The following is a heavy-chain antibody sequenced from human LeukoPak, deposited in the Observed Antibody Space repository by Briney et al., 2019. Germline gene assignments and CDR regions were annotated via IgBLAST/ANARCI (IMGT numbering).Heavy chain of an antibody. CDR3: AGTGVRAFDI. CDR1: GGSFSGYY. Sequence: SETLSLTRAVYGGSFSGYYWSWIRQPPGKGLEWIGEINHSGSTNYNPSLKSRVTISVDTSKNQFSLKLSSVTAADTAVYYCAGTGVRAFDIWGQGTMVTVSS. V-gene: IGHV4-34*01. D-gene: IGHD7-27*01. CDR2: INHSGST. J-gene: IGHJ3*02.